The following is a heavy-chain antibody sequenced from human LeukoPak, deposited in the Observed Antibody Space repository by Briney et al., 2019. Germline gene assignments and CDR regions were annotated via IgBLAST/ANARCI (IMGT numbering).Heavy chain of an antibody. V-gene: IGHV4-59*11. CDR1: GGSISSHY. CDR3: ARGSRTDYYYYMDV. Sequence: PSETLSLTCTVPGGSISSHYWSWIRQPPGKGLEWIGYIYYSGSTNYNPSLKSRVTISVDTSKNQFSLKLSSVTAADTAVYYCARGSRTDYYYYMDVWGKGTTVTVSS. D-gene: IGHD1-26*01. CDR2: IYYSGST. J-gene: IGHJ6*03.